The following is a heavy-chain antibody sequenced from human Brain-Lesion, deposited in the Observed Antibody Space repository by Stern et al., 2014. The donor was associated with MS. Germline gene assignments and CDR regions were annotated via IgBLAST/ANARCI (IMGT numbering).Heavy chain of an antibody. Sequence: MQLVESGGGLVQPGGSLRLSCAGSGFSLSSYWMSWVRQAPGKGPELGATIKQDGSERNYVDSVKGRFTISRDNSKNSVFLQMNSLRVDDTSVYYCARDCGSGSCYQTQYYYGVDVWGQGTTVIVSS. CDR1: GFSLSSYW. J-gene: IGHJ6*02. CDR2: IKQDGSER. V-gene: IGHV3-7*01. CDR3: ARDCGSGSCYQTQYYYGVDV. D-gene: IGHD2-15*01.